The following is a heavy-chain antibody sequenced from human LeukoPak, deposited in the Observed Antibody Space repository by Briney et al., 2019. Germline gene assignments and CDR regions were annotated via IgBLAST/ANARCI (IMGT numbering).Heavy chain of an antibody. CDR1: GFIFSDYY. J-gene: IGHJ4*02. V-gene: IGHV3-11*01. Sequence: GGSLRLSCAASGFIFSDYYMTWIRQIPGKGLEWLSYISDSGSTINYADSVKGRLTISRDNAKKSLFLQMNSLRAEDTAVYYCAIYYDSSGSIDYWGQGTLVTVSS. CDR3: AIYYDSSGSIDY. D-gene: IGHD3-22*01. CDR2: ISDSGSTI.